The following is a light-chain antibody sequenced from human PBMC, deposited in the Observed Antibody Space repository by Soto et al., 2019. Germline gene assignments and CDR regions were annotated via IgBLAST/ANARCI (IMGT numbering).Light chain of an antibody. V-gene: IGLV1-44*01. CDR3: AAWDDSLNGVA. CDR1: SSNIRSNT. J-gene: IGLJ2*01. CDR2: SNN. Sequence: QSVLTQPPSASGTPGQRVTISCSGSSSNIRSNTVNWYQQLPGTAPKLLIYSNNQRPSGVPDRFSGSKSGTSASLAISGLQSEDEADYDCAAWDDSLNGVAFGGGTKLTVL.